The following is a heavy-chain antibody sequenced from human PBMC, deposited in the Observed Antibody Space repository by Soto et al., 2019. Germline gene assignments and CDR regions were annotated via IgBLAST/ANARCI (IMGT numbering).Heavy chain of an antibody. CDR3: ARHANLLTGYLQNWFDP. CDR2: IYYSGST. V-gene: IGHV4-39*01. Sequence: PSETLSLTCTVSGGSISSSSYYWGWIRQPPGKGLEWIGSIYYSGSTYYNPSLKSRVTISVDTSKNQFSLKLSSVTAADTAVYYCARHANLLTGYLQNWFDPWGQGTLVTVSS. J-gene: IGHJ5*02. CDR1: GGSISSSSYY. D-gene: IGHD3-9*01.